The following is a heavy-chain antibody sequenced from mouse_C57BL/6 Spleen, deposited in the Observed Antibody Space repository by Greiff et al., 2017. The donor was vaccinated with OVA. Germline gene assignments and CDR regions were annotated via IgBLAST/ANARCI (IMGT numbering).Heavy chain of an antibody. CDR3: AKGNWDWYFDV. J-gene: IGHJ1*03. V-gene: IGHV3-6*01. CDR2: ISYDGSN. CDR1: GYSITSGYY. D-gene: IGHD4-1*02. Sequence: VQLQESGPGLVKPSQSLSLTCSVTGYSITSGYYWNWIRQFPGNKLEWMGYISYDGSNKYNPSLKNRISITRDTSKNQFFLKLNSVTTEDTATYYCAKGNWDWYFDVWGTGTTVTVSS.